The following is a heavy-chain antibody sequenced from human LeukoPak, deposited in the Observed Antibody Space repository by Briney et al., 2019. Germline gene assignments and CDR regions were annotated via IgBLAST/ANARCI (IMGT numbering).Heavy chain of an antibody. CDR3: ARDNAVVVTAITPDAFDI. J-gene: IGHJ3*02. V-gene: IGHV3-21*01. D-gene: IGHD2-21*02. CDR2: ISSSYI. CDR1: GFTFSSYS. Sequence: PGGSLRLSCAASGFTFSSYSMNWVRQAPGKGLEWVSSISSSYIYYADSVKGRFTISRDNAKNSLYLQMNSLRAEDTAVYYCARDNAVVVTAITPDAFDIWGQGTMVTVSS.